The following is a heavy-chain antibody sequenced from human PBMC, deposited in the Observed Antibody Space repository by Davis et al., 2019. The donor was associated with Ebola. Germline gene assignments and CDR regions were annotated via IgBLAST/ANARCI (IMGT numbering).Heavy chain of an antibody. D-gene: IGHD2-15*01. Sequence: SETLSLTCGVNGGSFSDYYWSWIRQPPGKGLAWIGEINHRGSTNYNPSLKSRVTISVDTSKNQFSLNLTSVTAADTAVYYCARLLCSGGSCYWYFHGMDVWDKGTTVTVSS. V-gene: IGHV4-34*01. J-gene: IGHJ6*04. CDR3: ARLLCSGGSCYWYFHGMDV. CDR1: GGSFSDYY. CDR2: INHRGST.